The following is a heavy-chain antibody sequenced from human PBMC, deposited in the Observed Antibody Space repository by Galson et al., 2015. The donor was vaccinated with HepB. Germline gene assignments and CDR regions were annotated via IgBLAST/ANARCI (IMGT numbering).Heavy chain of an antibody. Sequence: SLRLSCAASGFTFSDYYMNWIRQAPGKGLEWVSYISGSGTTKYYADSVKGRFTISRDNSKNLLYLQMNSLRAEDTAVYYCARATPYSAYFDFWSGNYFGPAFDSWGQGTLVSVSS. J-gene: IGHJ3*02. CDR3: ARATPYSAYFDFWSGNYFGPAFDS. D-gene: IGHD3-3*01. CDR1: GFTFSDYY. CDR2: ISGSGTTK. V-gene: IGHV3-11*01.